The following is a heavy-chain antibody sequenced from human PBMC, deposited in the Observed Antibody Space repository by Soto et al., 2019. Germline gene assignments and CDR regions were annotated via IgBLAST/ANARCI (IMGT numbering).Heavy chain of an antibody. D-gene: IGHD1-26*01. CDR1: GGSISSHY. V-gene: IGHV4-59*11. J-gene: IGHJ6*02. CDR2: IYYRGST. Sequence: SETLSLTCTVSGGSISSHYWSWVRQAPGKGLEWIGHIYYRGSTSYNPSLRSRSTISVDTSNNQFSLKLNSVTTVDTAVYYCARDGREASGMDVWGQGTKVTVSS. CDR3: ARDGREASGMDV.